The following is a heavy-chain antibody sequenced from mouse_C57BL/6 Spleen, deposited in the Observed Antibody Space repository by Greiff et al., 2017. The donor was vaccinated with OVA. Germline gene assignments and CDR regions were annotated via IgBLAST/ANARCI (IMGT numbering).Heavy chain of an antibody. CDR3: ARGITTVVEPYYYAMDY. V-gene: IGHV2-2*01. D-gene: IGHD1-1*01. CDR1: GFSLTSYG. CDR2: IWSGGST. J-gene: IGHJ4*01. Sequence: QVQLQQSGPGLVQPSQSLSITCTVSGFSLTSYGVHWVRQSPGKGLEWLGVIWSGGSTDYNAAFISRLSISKDNSKSQVFFKMNSLQADDTAIYYCARGITTVVEPYYYAMDYWGQGTSVTVSS.